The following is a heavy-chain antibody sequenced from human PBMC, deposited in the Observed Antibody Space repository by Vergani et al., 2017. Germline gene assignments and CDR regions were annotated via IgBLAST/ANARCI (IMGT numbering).Heavy chain of an antibody. J-gene: IGHJ4*02. V-gene: IGHV5-51*01. D-gene: IGHD1-1*01. Sequence: EVQLVQSGAEVKKPGESLKISCQISGYSFTNYWIGWVRQLPGKGLEWMGIIPPADSDTRYSPSFQGQVTISVDKSISTAYLQRSSLRASDSAMYYCARHTTYTDSWGQGTLVTVSS. CDR2: IPPADSDT. CDR1: GYSFTNYW. CDR3: ARHTTYTDS.